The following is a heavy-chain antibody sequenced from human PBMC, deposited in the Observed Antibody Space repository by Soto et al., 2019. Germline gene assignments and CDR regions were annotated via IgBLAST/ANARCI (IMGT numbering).Heavy chain of an antibody. CDR2: VNHNGRN. D-gene: IGHD6-19*01. V-gene: IGHV4-34*01. Sequence: SETLSLTCDVYGGSFSGYFWNWIRQSPGKGLEWIGKVNHNGRNNYNPSLKSRVAISLDMSKKQISLKLTSVTAADTAVYYCARGGSSDWQVAFDFWGQGTMVTVSS. J-gene: IGHJ3*01. CDR1: GGSFSGYF. CDR3: ARGGSSDWQVAFDF.